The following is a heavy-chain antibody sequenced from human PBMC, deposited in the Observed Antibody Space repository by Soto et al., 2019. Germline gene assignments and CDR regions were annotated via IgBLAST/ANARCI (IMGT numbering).Heavy chain of an antibody. CDR1: GGSLNNSY. V-gene: IGHV4-59*01. J-gene: IGHJ6*01. Sequence: QVQLQESGPGLVKPSETLSLTCTVSGGSLNNSYWSWIRQSPGRGLEWIGNIFYDGTTNYNPSLRSPVSISIDTSKSQLSLRLSSVTAADTAVYYCARDRSGLAPYYYGMDVW. CDR3: ARDRSGLAPYYYGMDV. CDR2: IFYDGTT.